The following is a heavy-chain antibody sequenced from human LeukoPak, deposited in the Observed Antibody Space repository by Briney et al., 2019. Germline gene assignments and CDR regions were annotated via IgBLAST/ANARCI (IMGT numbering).Heavy chain of an antibody. J-gene: IGHJ4*02. V-gene: IGHV1-2*02. CDR2: IGPHSTFT. D-gene: IGHD2/OR15-2a*01. CDR1: GFTFTDHY. Sequence: ASMKVSCKSSGFTFTDHYIHWVRQGPGQGLEWMGYIGPHSTFTSSPQEFQGRVTMTRDASMSTAFMELTRLTSDGTAVYYCVREGEGPLSKDFDYWGQGTLVTVSS. CDR3: VREGEGPLSKDFDY.